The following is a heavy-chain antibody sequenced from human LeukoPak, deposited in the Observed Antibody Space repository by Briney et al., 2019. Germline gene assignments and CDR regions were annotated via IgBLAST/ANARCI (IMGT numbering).Heavy chain of an antibody. J-gene: IGHJ6*02. CDR1: GYPSTGYG. CDR2: ISPYNGNT. V-gene: IGHV1-18*01. CDR3: ARDRFVVVPAANYDMDV. D-gene: IGHD2-2*01. Sequence: QVSCRALGYPSTGYGISGVQQPLGQGFGWMGWISPYNGNTNYAQKLQGRVTMTTDTSTSTAYMELRSLRSDDTAVYYCARDRFVVVPAANYDMDVWDQGTTDTVSS.